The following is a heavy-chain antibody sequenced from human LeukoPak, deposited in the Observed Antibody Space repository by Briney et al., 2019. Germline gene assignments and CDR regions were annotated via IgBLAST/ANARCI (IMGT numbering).Heavy chain of an antibody. CDR3: AREPDCSSTSCYDSSAFDI. J-gene: IGHJ3*02. Sequence: ASVKVSCKASGYTFTGCYMHWVRQAPGQGLEWMGWINPNSGGTNYAQKFQGWVTMTRDTSISTAYMELSRLRSDDTAVYYCAREPDCSSTSCYDSSAFDIWGQGTMVTVSS. D-gene: IGHD2-2*01. V-gene: IGHV1-2*04. CDR2: INPNSGGT. CDR1: GYTFTGCY.